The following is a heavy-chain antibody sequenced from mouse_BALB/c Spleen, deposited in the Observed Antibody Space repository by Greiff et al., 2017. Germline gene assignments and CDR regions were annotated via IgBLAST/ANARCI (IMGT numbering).Heavy chain of an antibody. CDR2: ISSGSSTI. J-gene: IGHJ3*01. CDR1: GFTFSSFG. CDR3: ARESDGYYEGFAY. V-gene: IGHV5-17*02. Sequence: VQGVESGGGLVQPGGSRKLSCAASGFTFSSFGMHWVRQAPEKGLEWVAYISSGSSTIYYADTVKGRFTISRDNPKNTLFLQMTSLRSEDTAMYYCARESDGYYEGFAYWGQGTLVTVSA. D-gene: IGHD2-3*01.